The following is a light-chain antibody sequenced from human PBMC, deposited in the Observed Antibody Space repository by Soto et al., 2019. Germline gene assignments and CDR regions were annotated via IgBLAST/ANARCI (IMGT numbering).Light chain of an antibody. Sequence: AILMTQSPYSLSASLGDRVTITCRASQFIGNHLAWYQQRPGKAHKLLIYEASTLQSGVPSRFSGNFSGTNFSLTIGSLQSEDFATYYCQQDYKYPRTFGQGTKVDI. CDR1: QFIGNH. J-gene: IGKJ1*01. CDR2: EAS. CDR3: QQDYKYPRT. V-gene: IGKV1-6*01.